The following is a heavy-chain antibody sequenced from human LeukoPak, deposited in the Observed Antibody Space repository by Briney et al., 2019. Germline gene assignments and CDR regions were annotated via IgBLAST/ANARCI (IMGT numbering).Heavy chain of an antibody. J-gene: IGHJ4*02. CDR1: GYTFTSYG. D-gene: IGHD6-13*01. V-gene: IGHV1-18*01. CDR3: ARDEDPGYSSSWIDY. Sequence: ASVKVSCKASGYTFTSYGISWVRQAPGQGLEWMGWISAYNGNTNYAQKLQGRVTITTDTSTSTAYMELRSLRSDDTAVYYCARDEDPGYSSSWIDYWGQGTLVTVSS. CDR2: ISAYNGNT.